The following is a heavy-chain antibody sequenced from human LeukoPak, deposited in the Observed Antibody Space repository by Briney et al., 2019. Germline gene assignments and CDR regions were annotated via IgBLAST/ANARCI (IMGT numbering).Heavy chain of an antibody. D-gene: IGHD4-17*01. CDR3: ARDYGDYRFDY. CDR2: IYSGGST. CDR1: GFTVSSNY. J-gene: IGHJ4*02. Sequence: GGSLRLSCAASGFTVSSNYMSWVRQAPGKGLEWVSVIYSGGSTYYADSVKGRLTISRDNSKNTLYLQMNSLRAEDTAVYYCARDYGDYRFDYWGQGTLVTVSS. V-gene: IGHV3-66*01.